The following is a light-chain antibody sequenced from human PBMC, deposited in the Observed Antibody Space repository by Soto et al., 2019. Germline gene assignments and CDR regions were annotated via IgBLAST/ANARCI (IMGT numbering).Light chain of an antibody. Sequence: QSVLTQPASVSGSPGQSITISCTGTSGDIGSYNRVSWYQQHPGQAPKLIIYEVTARPSGVSNRFSGSKSGNTASLTISGLQAEDEAEYYCSSYTNINTRACVFGTGTKVT. CDR1: SGDIGSYNR. CDR2: EVT. CDR3: SSYTNINTRACV. J-gene: IGLJ1*01. V-gene: IGLV2-14*01.